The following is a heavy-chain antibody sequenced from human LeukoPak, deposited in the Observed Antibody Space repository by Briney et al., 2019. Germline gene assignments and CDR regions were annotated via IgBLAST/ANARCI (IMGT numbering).Heavy chain of an antibody. CDR2: ISGSGGST. CDR3: AKDSLTAMGIYWFDY. Sequence: PGGSLRLSCAASGFTVSSNYMSWVRQAPGKGLEWVSAISGSGGSTYYADSVKGRFTISRDNSKNTLYLQMNSLRAEGTAVYYCAKDSLTAMGIYWFDYWGQGTLVTVSS. D-gene: IGHD5-18*01. CDR1: GFTVSSNY. J-gene: IGHJ4*02. V-gene: IGHV3-23*01.